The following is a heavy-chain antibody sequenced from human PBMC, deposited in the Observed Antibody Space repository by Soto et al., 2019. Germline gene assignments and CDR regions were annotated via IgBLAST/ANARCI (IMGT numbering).Heavy chain of an antibody. V-gene: IGHV4-59*12. CDR3: ARVDTAIFWFAP. D-gene: IGHD5-18*01. CDR1: GGSISSYY. Sequence: PSETLSLTCTVSGGSISSYYWSWIRQSPGKGLEWIGDIYYTGSTNYNPSLKSRVTISLDTSKNQFSLKLSSVTAADTAVYYCARVDTAIFWFAPWGQGTLVTVSS. CDR2: IYYTGST. J-gene: IGHJ5*02.